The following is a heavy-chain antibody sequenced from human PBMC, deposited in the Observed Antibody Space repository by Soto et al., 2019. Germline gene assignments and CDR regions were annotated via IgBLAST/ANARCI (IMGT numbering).Heavy chain of an antibody. Sequence: GGYLRLSCAASGFTFSRNAMSWVRQAPGKGLEWVSAISDSGGRTYYADSVKGRFTISRDNSKNTLYLQTNSLRAEDTAVYYCAKALETWNDGGYFDYWGRGTLVTVSS. J-gene: IGHJ4*02. V-gene: IGHV3-23*01. CDR1: GFTFSRNA. CDR3: AKALETWNDGGYFDY. D-gene: IGHD1-1*01. CDR2: ISDSGGRT.